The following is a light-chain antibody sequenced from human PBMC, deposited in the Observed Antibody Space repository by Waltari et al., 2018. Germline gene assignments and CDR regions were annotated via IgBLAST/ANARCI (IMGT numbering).Light chain of an antibody. J-gene: IGLJ6*01. CDR1: SGHSNNA. CDR2: LNHDGGH. Sequence: QPVVTQSPSASASLGASVKLTCTLNSGHSNNAIAWHQQQQGKAPRFLLTLNHDGGHSKGDWLSDRFSVSSSGSERYLTISHLQSDDEANYYCQTWDTGIHVFGSGTKLTVL. CDR3: QTWDTGIHV. V-gene: IGLV4-69*01.